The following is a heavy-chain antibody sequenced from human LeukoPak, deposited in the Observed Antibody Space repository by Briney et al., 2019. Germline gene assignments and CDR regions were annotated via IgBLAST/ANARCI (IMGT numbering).Heavy chain of an antibody. D-gene: IGHD2-21*02. Sequence: SETLSLTCTVSGGSVVSGSYYWSWIRQHPGKGLEWIGYINHSGRTYHNPSLKSRLSMSVDTSMNQFSLNLTSVTAADTAVYYCAWGNCIYDCYDDYWGQGTLVTVSS. CDR1: GGSVVSGSYY. J-gene: IGHJ4*02. V-gene: IGHV4-31*03. CDR2: INHSGRT. CDR3: AWGNCIYDCYDDY.